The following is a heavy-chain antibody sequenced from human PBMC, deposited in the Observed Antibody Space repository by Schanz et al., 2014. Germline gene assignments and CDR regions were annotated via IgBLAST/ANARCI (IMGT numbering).Heavy chain of an antibody. CDR3: ARENSSGYSPAVTYYIDV. D-gene: IGHD3-22*01. V-gene: IGHV3-30-3*01. Sequence: DLEESGGGVVQPGRSLRLSCAASGFTFHTYDMHWVRQAPGKGLEWVAQISHDGHRDFYADSVKGRFTVSRDNNWKTLSLQMNSLRSADTAIYHCARENSSGYSPAVTYYIDVWGKGTTVTVSS. CDR1: GFTFHTYD. CDR2: ISHDGHRD. J-gene: IGHJ6*03.